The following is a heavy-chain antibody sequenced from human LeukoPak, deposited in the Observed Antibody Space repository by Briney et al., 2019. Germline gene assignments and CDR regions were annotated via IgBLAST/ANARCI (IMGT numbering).Heavy chain of an antibody. CDR3: ARRPSGYYNYYYMDV. V-gene: IGHV1-8*03. J-gene: IGHJ6*03. CDR2: MNPNSGNT. CDR1: GGTFSSYA. D-gene: IGHD3-3*01. Sequence: ASVKVSCKASGGTFSSYAMSWVRQAPGQGLEWMGWMNPNSGNTGYAQKFQGRVTITRNTSISTAYMELSSLRSDDTAVYYCARRPSGYYNYYYMDVWGKGTTVTVSS.